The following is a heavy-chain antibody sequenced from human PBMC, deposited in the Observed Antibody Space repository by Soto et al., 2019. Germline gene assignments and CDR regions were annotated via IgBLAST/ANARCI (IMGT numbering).Heavy chain of an antibody. CDR1: GGSVISDKYY. V-gene: IGHV4-61*01. J-gene: IGHJ6*01. CDR2: VYNIGTT. D-gene: IGHD2-21*02. Sequence: PTESVSLTCAVSGGSVISDKYYWSWILQPPGKGLEWIGYVYNIGTTHYNPSFKSRVTISGDTSKNQFSLRLTSVTDADTAVYYCARAPPGVTATYYYGIGVWAQGSTFIV. CDR3: ARAPPGVTATYYYGIGV.